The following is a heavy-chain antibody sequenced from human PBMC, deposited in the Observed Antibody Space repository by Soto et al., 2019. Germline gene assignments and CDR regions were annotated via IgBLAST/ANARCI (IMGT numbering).Heavy chain of an antibody. D-gene: IGHD2-15*01. CDR1: GFTIDNCG. Sequence: EVQLVESGGGLVQPGRSLRLSCAASGFTIDNCGMPWVRQAPGKGLEWVAGISWDSSTIGYADSVKGRFIISRDDAKNVLYLQMDSLRGEDTALYYCVQGRYPTMATPLDHWGQGTQVIVSS. CDR2: ISWDSSTI. V-gene: IGHV3-9*01. J-gene: IGHJ4*02. CDR3: VQGRYPTMATPLDH.